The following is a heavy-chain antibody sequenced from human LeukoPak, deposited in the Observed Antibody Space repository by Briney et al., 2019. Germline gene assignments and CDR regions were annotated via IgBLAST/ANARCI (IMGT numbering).Heavy chain of an antibody. CDR2: INPNSGGT. V-gene: IGHV1-2*02. CDR3: ASYNSKTMTYYYDSSGPEDY. D-gene: IGHD3-22*01. CDR1: GYTFTGYY. J-gene: IGHJ4*02. Sequence: EASVKVSCKASGYTFTGYYMHWVRQAPGQGLEWMGWINPNSGGTNYAQKFQGRVTMTRDTSISTAYMEPSRLRSDDTAVYYCASYNSKTMTYYYDSSGPEDYWGQGTLVTVSS.